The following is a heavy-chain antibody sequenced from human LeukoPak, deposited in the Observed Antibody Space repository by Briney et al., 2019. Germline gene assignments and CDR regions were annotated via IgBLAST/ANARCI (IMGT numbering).Heavy chain of an antibody. V-gene: IGHV4-59*01. CDR3: ASLIRQGHYAMDV. J-gene: IGHJ6*02. CDR1: GGYISSYY. Sequence: SETLSLTYTVPGGYISSYYWSWIRQSPGKGLEWIGYMHYSGNNKYNSSLKCRVTISLDTSKTQFSLRLSSVTAADTAVYYCASLIRQGHYAMDVWGQGTMVTVSS. CDR2: MHYSGNN.